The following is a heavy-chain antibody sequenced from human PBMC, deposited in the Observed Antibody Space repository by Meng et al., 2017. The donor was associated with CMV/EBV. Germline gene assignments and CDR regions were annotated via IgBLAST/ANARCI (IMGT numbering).Heavy chain of an antibody. CDR1: GFTFTDQY. CDR2: VRSKANSYTT. J-gene: IGHJ5*02. V-gene: IGHV3-72*01. Sequence: AASGFTFTDQYMGWVRLTPGKGLEWVGRVRSKANSYTTEYAASVKDRFTISRDDSKNSVYLQMNSLKTEDTAVYHCGRMWRGRWFAPWGQGTLVTVSS. CDR3: GRMWRGRWFAP. D-gene: IGHD2-21*01.